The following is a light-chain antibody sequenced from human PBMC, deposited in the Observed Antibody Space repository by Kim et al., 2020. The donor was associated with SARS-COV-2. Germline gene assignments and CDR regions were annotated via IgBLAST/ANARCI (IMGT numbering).Light chain of an antibody. CDR1: SSDVGGHNF. Sequence: SIIISCTGSSSDVGGHNFVSWYQQHPGQAPKLMIYDVSKRPSGVSTRFSGSKSDNTASLTISGLQAEDEAAYFCFSFSSSSTPFVVFGGGTKLIVL. CDR3: FSFSSSSTPFVV. V-gene: IGLV2-14*03. CDR2: DVS. J-gene: IGLJ2*01.